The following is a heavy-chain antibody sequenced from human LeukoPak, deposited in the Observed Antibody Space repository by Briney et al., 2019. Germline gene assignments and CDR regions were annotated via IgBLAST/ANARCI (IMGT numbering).Heavy chain of an antibody. J-gene: IGHJ4*02. V-gene: IGHV5-51*01. Sequence: PGESLKISCKGYGYSFTSYWISWVRQMPGKGLEWMGIIYPGDSDTRYSPSFQGQVTISADKSISTAYLQWSSLKASDTAMYYCARFRAGVAVAVGLFDYWGQGTLVTVSS. CDR2: IYPGDSDT. CDR3: ARFRAGVAVAVGLFDY. D-gene: IGHD6-19*01. CDR1: GYSFTSYW.